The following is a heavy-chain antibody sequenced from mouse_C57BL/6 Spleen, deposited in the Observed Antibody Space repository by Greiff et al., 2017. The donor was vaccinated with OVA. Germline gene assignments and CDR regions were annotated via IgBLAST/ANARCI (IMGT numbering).Heavy chain of an antibody. Sequence: VQLQQSGAELVMPGASVKLSCKASGYTFTSYWMHWVKQRPGQGLEWIGEIDPSDSYTNYNQKFKGKSTLTVDKSSSTAYMQLSSLTSEDSAVYYCARPSTAAQASFAYWGQGTLVTVSA. CDR2: IDPSDSYT. D-gene: IGHD3-2*02. CDR3: ARPSTAAQASFAY. CDR1: GYTFTSYW. V-gene: IGHV1-69*01. J-gene: IGHJ3*01.